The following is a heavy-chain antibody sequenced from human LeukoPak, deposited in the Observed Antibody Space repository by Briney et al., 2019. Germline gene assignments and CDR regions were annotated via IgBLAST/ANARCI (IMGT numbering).Heavy chain of an antibody. J-gene: IGHJ4*02. CDR1: GYTFTTYD. D-gene: IGHD5-18*01. Sequence: ASVKVSCKASGYTFTTYDINWVRQATGQGLEWMGWMNPNSGNTGYAQKFQGRVTMTRNTSISTAFMELSGLRSEDTAVYFCASRNTAMVARLDYWGQGSLVTVSS. V-gene: IGHV1-8*01. CDR2: MNPNSGNT. CDR3: ASRNTAMVARLDY.